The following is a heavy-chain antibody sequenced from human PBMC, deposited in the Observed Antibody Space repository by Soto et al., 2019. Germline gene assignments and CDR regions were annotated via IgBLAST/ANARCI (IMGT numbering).Heavy chain of an antibody. D-gene: IGHD2-2*01. V-gene: IGHV1-46*01. J-gene: IGHJ6*02. CDR3: ARSQGSSTSLEIYYYYYYGMDV. CDR1: GYTFTSYY. Sequence: ASVKVSCKASGYTFTSYYMHWGRQAPGQGLEWMGIINPSGGNTSYAQKFQGRVTMTRDTSTSTVYMELSSLRSEDTAVYYCARSQGSSTSLEIYYYYYYGMDVWGQGTTVTVSS. CDR2: INPSGGNT.